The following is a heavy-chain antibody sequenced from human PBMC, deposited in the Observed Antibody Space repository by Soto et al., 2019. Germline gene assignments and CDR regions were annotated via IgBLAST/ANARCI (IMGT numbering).Heavy chain of an antibody. J-gene: IGHJ6*02. CDR1: GGSISSSSYY. Sequence: PSETLSLTCTVSGGSISSSSYYWGWIRQPPGKGLEWIGSIYYSSSTYYNPSLKSRVTISVDTSKNQFSLKLSSVTAADTAVYYCARRGGIVVGYYYYGMDVWGQGTTVTVSS. D-gene: IGHD2-15*01. CDR2: IYYSSST. V-gene: IGHV4-39*01. CDR3: ARRGGIVVGYYYYGMDV.